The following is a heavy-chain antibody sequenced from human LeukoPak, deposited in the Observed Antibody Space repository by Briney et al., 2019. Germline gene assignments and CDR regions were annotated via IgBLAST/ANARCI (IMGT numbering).Heavy chain of an antibody. CDR2: IYYSGST. V-gene: IGHV4-30-4*08. CDR1: GGSFSDYY. J-gene: IGHJ4*02. CDR3: ARVSCGGDCYSLYYFDY. D-gene: IGHD2-21*01. Sequence: SETLSLTCAVYGGSFSDYYWSWIRQPPGKGLEWIGYIYYSGSTYYNPSLKSRVTISVDTSKNQFSLKLSSVTAADTAVYYCARVSCGGDCYSLYYFDYWGQGTLVTVSS.